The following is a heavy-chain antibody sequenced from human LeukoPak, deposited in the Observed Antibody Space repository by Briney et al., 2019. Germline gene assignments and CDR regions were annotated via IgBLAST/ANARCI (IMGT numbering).Heavy chain of an antibody. CDR2: MNPNTGNT. V-gene: IGHV1-8*03. J-gene: IGHJ5*02. D-gene: IGHD1-26*01. CDR1: GYTFTHYD. Sequence: GASVKVSCKASGYTFTHYDLNWVRQAAGQGLEWMGWMNPNTGNTHYPQNFPGRVTFTRNTSISTAYMVLSSLTSDDTAVDFCARSQRQWDHNWFAPWGQGTLVTVSS. CDR3: ARSQRQWDHNWFAP.